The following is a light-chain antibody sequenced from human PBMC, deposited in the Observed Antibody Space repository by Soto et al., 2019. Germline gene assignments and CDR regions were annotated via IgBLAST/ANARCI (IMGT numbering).Light chain of an antibody. CDR2: EVS. J-gene: IGLJ3*02. CDR1: SSDVGIYNY. CDR3: TSFTSSSTWV. Sequence: QSALTQPASVSGSPGQSIAISCTGSSSDVGIYNYVSWYQQHPGKVPKLIIYEVSNRPSGVSNRFSGSKSGYTASLTISELQAEDEADYYCTSFTSSSTWVFGGGTKVTVL. V-gene: IGLV2-14*01.